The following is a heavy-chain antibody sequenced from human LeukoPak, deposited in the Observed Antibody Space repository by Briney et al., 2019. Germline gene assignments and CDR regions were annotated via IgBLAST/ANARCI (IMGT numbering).Heavy chain of an antibody. CDR2: ISSSSSHI. D-gene: IGHD3-10*01. J-gene: IGHJ4*02. CDR3: ARASPLYGSGSYYTPIDY. V-gene: IGHV3-21*01. CDR1: GFTLSSYS. Sequence: GGSLRLSCAASGFTLSSYSMNWVRQAPGKGLEWVSSISSSSSHIYYADSVKGRFTISRDNAKNSLYLQMNSLRAEDTAVYYCARASPLYGSGSYYTPIDYWGQGTLVTVSS.